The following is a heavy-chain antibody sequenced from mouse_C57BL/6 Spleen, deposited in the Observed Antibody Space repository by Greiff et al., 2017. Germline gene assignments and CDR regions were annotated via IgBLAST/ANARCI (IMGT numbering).Heavy chain of an antibody. CDR2: ISDGGSYT. CDR3: ARGTAQATGFDY. CDR1: GFTFSSYA. J-gene: IGHJ2*01. V-gene: IGHV5-4*03. D-gene: IGHD3-2*02. Sequence: EVKLVESGGGLVKPGGSLKLSCAASGFTFSSYAMSWVRQTPEKRLEWVATISDGGSYTYYPDNVTGRFTISRDNAKNNLYLQMSHLKSEDTAMYYCARGTAQATGFDYWGQGTTLTVSS.